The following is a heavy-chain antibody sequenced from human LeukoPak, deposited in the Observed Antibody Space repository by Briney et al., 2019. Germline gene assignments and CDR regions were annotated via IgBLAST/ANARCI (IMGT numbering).Heavy chain of an antibody. CDR3: ASTTFRTTGTTVFGRDAFDI. Sequence: PSETLSLTCTVSGGSISSYYWSWIRQPPGKGLEWIGYIYYSGSTYYNPSLKSRVTISVDTSKNQFSLKLSSVTAADTAVYYCASTTFRTTGTTVFGRDAFDIWGQGTMVTVSS. D-gene: IGHD1-1*01. V-gene: IGHV4-59*08. CDR1: GGSISSYY. J-gene: IGHJ3*02. CDR2: IYYSGST.